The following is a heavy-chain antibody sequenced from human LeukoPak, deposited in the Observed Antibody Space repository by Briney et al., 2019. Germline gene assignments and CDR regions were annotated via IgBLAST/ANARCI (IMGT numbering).Heavy chain of an antibody. CDR3: ARDWEMATDYMDV. V-gene: IGHV3-21*05. D-gene: IGHD5-24*01. CDR2: ISSSSSYI. Sequence: PGGSLRLSCAASGFTFSSYEMNWVRQAPGKGLEWVSYISSSSSYIYYADSVKGRFTISRDNAKNSLYLQMNSLRAEDTAVYYCARDWEMATDYMDVWGKGTTVTVSS. CDR1: GFTFSSYE. J-gene: IGHJ6*03.